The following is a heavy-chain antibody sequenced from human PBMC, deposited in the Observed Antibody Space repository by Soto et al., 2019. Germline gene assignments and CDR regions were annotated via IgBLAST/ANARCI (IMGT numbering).Heavy chain of an antibody. CDR2: IYYGGST. D-gene: IGHD2-2*01. CDR1: GGNISSSNYY. Sequence: SQMLCLPCSVSGGNISSSNYYWGRIRQPPGKGLEWIGNIYYGGSTYYNPSLKSRVTISVDKSKNQFSLKLSSVTAADTAVYYCARDHLRYCISTSCHYYYYGMDVWGQGTTVTVSS. CDR3: ARDHLRYCISTSCHYYYYGMDV. V-gene: IGHV4-39*07. J-gene: IGHJ6*02.